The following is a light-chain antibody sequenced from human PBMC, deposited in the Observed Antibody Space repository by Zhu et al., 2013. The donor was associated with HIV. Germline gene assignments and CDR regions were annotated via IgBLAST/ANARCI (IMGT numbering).Light chain of an antibody. Sequence: EIVLTQSPGTLSLSPGERATLSCRASQSVSSNYLVWYQQKAGQAPRLLIYDAFKRATGIPARFSGSGSGTDFTLTISSLEPEDFTIYYCQHRGQWPPYTFGQGTKLEIK. CDR1: QSVSSNY. CDR3: QHRGQWPPYT. J-gene: IGKJ2*01. CDR2: DAF. V-gene: IGKV3D-20*02.